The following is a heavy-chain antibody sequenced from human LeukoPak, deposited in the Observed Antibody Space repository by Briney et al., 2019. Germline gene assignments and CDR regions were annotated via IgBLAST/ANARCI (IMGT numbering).Heavy chain of an antibody. D-gene: IGHD6-6*01. J-gene: IGHJ6*03. V-gene: IGHV1-46*01. Sequence: ASVKVSCKASGYTFTNYYIHWVRQAPGQGLEWMGIINPSGGSTSYAQKLQGRVTMTRDTSTSTVNMDLSSLRSEDTAVYYCARDGSVYTGSPELGYYNYYMDVWGKGTTVTVSS. CDR1: GYTFTNYY. CDR2: INPSGGST. CDR3: ARDGSVYTGSPELGYYNYYMDV.